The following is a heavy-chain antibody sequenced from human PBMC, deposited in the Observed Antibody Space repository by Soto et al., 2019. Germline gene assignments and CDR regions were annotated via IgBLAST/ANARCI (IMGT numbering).Heavy chain of an antibody. CDR3: ARGADSSSTGFYYYYMDV. V-gene: IGHV4-34*01. Sequence: SETLSLTCAVYGGSFSGYYWSWIRQPPGKGLEWIGEINHSGSTNYNPSLKSRVTISVDTSKNQFSLKLSSVTAADTAVYYCARGADSSSTGFYYYYMDVWGKGTTVTVSS. CDR2: INHSGST. D-gene: IGHD6-6*01. CDR1: GGSFSGYY. J-gene: IGHJ6*03.